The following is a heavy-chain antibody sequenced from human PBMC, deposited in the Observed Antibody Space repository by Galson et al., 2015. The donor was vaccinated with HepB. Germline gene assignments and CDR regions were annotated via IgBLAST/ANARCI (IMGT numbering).Heavy chain of an antibody. J-gene: IGHJ4*02. Sequence: SLRLSCAAFGFTFNNHAMYWVRQAPGKGLEWVAVISFDGGGRFHADSVKGRFTISRDNSKDTLYLQMNYLTAEDTAVYYCAKRLAAAAATSSRAIDYWGQGTLVTVSS. CDR2: ISFDGGGR. CDR3: AKRLAAAAATSSRAIDY. V-gene: IGHV3-30*18. CDR1: GFTFNNHA. D-gene: IGHD6-13*01.